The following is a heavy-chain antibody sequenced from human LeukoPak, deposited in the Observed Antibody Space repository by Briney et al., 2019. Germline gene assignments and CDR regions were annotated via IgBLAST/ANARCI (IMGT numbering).Heavy chain of an antibody. J-gene: IGHJ4*02. D-gene: IGHD3-22*01. CDR3: ARGFIYYYDSSGFGY. CDR2: INHSGST. Sequence: SETLSLTCTVSGGSISSGSYYWSWIRQPPGKGLEWIGEINHSGSTNYNPSLKSRVTISVDTSKNQFSLKLSSVTAADTAVYYCARGFIYYYDSSGFGYWGQGTLVTVSS. CDR1: GGSISSGSYY. V-gene: IGHV4-39*07.